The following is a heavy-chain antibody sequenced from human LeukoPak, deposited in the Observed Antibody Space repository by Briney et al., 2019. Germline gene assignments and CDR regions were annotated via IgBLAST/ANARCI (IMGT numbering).Heavy chain of an antibody. CDR2: INYSGRT. D-gene: IGHD3-9*01. Sequence: PSETLSLTCAVSGGSISRYYWSWIRQPPGKGLQWIGDINYSGRTNYNPSLKSRVTISLDTSKNQFSLKLTSVTAADTGVYFCARGSYDILTGYSSDYWGQGTLVTVSS. J-gene: IGHJ4*02. V-gene: IGHV4-59*01. CDR1: GGSISRYY. CDR3: ARGSYDILTGYSSDY.